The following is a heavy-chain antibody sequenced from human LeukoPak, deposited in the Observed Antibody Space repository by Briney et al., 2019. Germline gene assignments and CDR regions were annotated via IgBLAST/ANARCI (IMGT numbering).Heavy chain of an antibody. D-gene: IGHD5-18*01. J-gene: IGHJ4*02. CDR2: IYYSGST. Sequence: PSETLSLTCTVSGGSISSYYWSWIRQPPGKGLEWIGYIYYSGSTNYNPSLKSRVTISVDTSKNQFSLKLSSVTAADTAVYYCAREYYSYGGNYFDYWGQGTLVTVSS. CDR3: AREYYSYGGNYFDY. CDR1: GGSISSYY. V-gene: IGHV4-59*01.